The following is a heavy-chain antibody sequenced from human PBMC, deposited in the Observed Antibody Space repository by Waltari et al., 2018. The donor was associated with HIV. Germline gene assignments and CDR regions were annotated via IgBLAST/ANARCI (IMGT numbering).Heavy chain of an antibody. D-gene: IGHD3-9*01. V-gene: IGHV4-61*02. CDR3: ARGLDILTGHYHWFLDV. CDR2: VYTSGSA. Sequence: TVSGGSITSGDYYWTWIRQPAGKGLEWIGRVYTSGSANYNPSLRSRVTMSLDTSKNQFSLKLTSVTAADTAVYYCARGLDILTGHYHWFLDVWGRGTLVTVSS. CDR1: GGSITSGDYY. J-gene: IGHJ2*01.